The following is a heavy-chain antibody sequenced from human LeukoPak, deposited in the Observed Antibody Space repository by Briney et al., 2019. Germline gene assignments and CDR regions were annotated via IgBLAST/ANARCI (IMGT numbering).Heavy chain of an antibody. CDR2: IKNNGGN. J-gene: IGHJ5*02. CDR3: ARDAGGTWFDP. Sequence: SETLSLTCTVSGGSISTYSWNWSRQSPGQGLECSGYIKNNGGNYNNPSLMGRVTISLDTSKNQFSLKLTSVTAADTAVYYCARDAGGTWFDPWGQGTLVTVSS. CDR1: GGSISTYS. V-gene: IGHV4-59*13.